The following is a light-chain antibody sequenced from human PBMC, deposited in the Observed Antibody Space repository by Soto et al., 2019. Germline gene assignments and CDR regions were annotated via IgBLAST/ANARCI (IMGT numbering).Light chain of an antibody. V-gene: IGLV2-14*01. Sequence: QSVLTQPASVSGSPGQSITISCTGTGSDVGGYNYFSWYQQYPGKAPQLLIYEVSDRPSGVSKRFSGSKSGSTASLTISGLQAEDEADYYCSSYTSTNIVVFGGGTKLTVL. CDR3: SSYTSTNIVV. CDR2: EVS. J-gene: IGLJ2*01. CDR1: GSDVGGYNY.